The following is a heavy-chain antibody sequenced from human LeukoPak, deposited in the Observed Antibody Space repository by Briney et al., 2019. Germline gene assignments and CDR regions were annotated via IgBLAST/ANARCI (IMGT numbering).Heavy chain of an antibody. V-gene: IGHV4-34*01. J-gene: IGHJ4*02. CDR1: GGPFSGYY. CDR3: ARGTRWLVLNYFDY. Sequence: SETLSLTCAVYGGPFSGYYWSWIRQPPGKGLEWIGEINHSGSTNYNPSLKSRVTISVDTSKNQFSLKLSSVTAADTAVYYCARGTRWLVLNYFDYWGQGTLVTVSS. CDR2: INHSGST. D-gene: IGHD6-19*01.